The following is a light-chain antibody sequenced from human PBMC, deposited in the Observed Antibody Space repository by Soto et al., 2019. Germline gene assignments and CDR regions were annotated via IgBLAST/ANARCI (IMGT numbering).Light chain of an antibody. Sequence: QSVLTQPPSVSGAPGQRVTISCTGTSSNIGAGYDVHWYQQLPGTAPKLLIYGNSNRPSGVPDRFSVSKSGTSASLAITGLQAEDEAEYYFQSYDSSLSGYVVFGGGTKVTVL. V-gene: IGLV1-40*01. J-gene: IGLJ2*01. CDR2: GNS. CDR3: QSYDSSLSGYVV. CDR1: SSNIGAGYD.